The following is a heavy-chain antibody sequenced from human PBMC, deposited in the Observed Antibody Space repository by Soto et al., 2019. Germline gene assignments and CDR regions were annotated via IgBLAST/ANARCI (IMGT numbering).Heavy chain of an antibody. CDR1: GGSISSYY. Sequence: SETLSLTCTVSGGSISSYYWSWIWQPPGKGLEWIGYIYYSGSTYYNPSLKSRVTISVDTSKNQFSLKLSSVTAADTAVYYCARGSVVAATLFDYWGQGTLVTVSS. V-gene: IGHV4-59*12. D-gene: IGHD2-15*01. CDR2: IYYSGST. CDR3: ARGSVVAATLFDY. J-gene: IGHJ4*02.